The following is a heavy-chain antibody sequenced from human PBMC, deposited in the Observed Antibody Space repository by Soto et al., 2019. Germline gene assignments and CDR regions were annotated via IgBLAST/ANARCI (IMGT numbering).Heavy chain of an antibody. Sequence: QVQLVQSGAEVKKPGSSVKVSCKASGGTFSSYAISWVRQAPGQGLEWMGGIIPIFGTANYAQKFQGRVTITADESTSTAYMELVSLRFEGTAVYYCARGDLAVAGFPAHSYYGMGVWGQGTTVTVSS. CDR1: GGTFSSYA. J-gene: IGHJ6*02. V-gene: IGHV1-69*01. D-gene: IGHD6-19*01. CDR3: ARGDLAVAGFPAHSYYGMGV. CDR2: IIPIFGTA.